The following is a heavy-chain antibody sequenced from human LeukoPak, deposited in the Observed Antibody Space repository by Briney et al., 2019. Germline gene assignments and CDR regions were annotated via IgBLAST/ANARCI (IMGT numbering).Heavy chain of an antibody. CDR2: ISYDGSSK. D-gene: IGHD2-21*01. V-gene: IGHV3-30-3*01. CDR1: GFTFITYA. J-gene: IGHJ3*02. CDR3: AKDQVISGSEASDI. Sequence: GKSLRLSCAASGFTFITYAMHWVRQAPGKGLEWVAVISYDGSSKYYADSVKGRFTISRDNSKNTLYLQMSSLRAEDTAVYYCAKDQVISGSEASDIWGQGTMVTVSS.